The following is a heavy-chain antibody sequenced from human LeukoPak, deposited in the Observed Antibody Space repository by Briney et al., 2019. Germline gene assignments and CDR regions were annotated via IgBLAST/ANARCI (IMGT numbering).Heavy chain of an antibody. V-gene: IGHV4-61*01. CDR3: ARSSSGYYPDYYFGY. CDR2: IYYSGST. CDR1: GGSVSSGSYY. J-gene: IGHJ4*02. Sequence: SETLSLTCTVSGGSVSSGSYYWSWIRQPPGKGLEWIGYIYYSGSTNYNPSLKSRVTISVDTSKNQFSLKLSSVTAADTAVYYCARSSSGYYPDYYFGYWGQGTLVTVSS. D-gene: IGHD3-22*01.